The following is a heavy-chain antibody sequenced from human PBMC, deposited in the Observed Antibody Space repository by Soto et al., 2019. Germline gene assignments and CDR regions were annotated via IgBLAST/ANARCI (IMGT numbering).Heavy chain of an antibody. V-gene: IGHV1-18*01. J-gene: IGHJ4*02. Sequence: QVQLVQSGAEVKKPGASVKVSCKASGYTFSSYAISWVRQAPGQGLEWMGWIITYNGNTNYAQKLQGRVTMTTDTSTTTAYMDLRSLRSDDTAVYYCASTCPPVDYWGQGTLVTVSS. CDR3: ASTCPPVDY. CDR2: IITYNGNT. CDR1: GYTFSSYA.